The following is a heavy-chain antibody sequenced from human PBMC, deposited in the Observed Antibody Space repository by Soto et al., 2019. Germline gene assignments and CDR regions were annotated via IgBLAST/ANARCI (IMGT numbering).Heavy chain of an antibody. CDR2: IYYSGST. D-gene: IGHD6-6*01. CDR3: ARDRSGSSVFYYYYLDV. V-gene: IGHV4-31*03. Sequence: TLSLTCTVSGGSISSGGYYWSWIRQHPGKGLEWIGYIYYSGSTYYNPSLKSRVTISVDTSKNQFSLKLSSVTAADTAVYYCARDRSGSSVFYYYYLDVWGKGTTVTVSS. CDR1: GGSISSGGYY. J-gene: IGHJ6*03.